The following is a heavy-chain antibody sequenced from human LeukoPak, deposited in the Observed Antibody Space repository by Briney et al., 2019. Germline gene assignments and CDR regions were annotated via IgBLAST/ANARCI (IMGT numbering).Heavy chain of an antibody. D-gene: IGHD6-19*01. CDR3: ARDRSGWYGSDY. Sequence: PSETLSLTCTVSGGSISGTYYWSWIRQPPGKGLEWIGYIYYTGTTDSNPSLKSRVTISLDTSKNQFSLNLRSVTAADTAVYYCARDRSGWYGSDYWGQGTLVTVSS. CDR1: GGSISGTYY. V-gene: IGHV4-59*12. CDR2: IYYTGTT. J-gene: IGHJ4*02.